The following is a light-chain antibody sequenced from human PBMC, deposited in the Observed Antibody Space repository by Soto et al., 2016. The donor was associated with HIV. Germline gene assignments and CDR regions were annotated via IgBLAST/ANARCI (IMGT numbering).Light chain of an antibody. CDR1: SLRSYY. CDR2: GKN. V-gene: IGLV3-19*01. CDR3: NSRDSSGNHVV. J-gene: IGLJ3*02. Sequence: SSELTQDPAVSVALGQTVRITCQGDSLRSYYASWYQQKPGQAPVPVIYGKNKRPSGIPDRFSGSNSGDTGSLTITGAQAEDEADYYCNSRDSSGNHVVFGGGTKLIVL.